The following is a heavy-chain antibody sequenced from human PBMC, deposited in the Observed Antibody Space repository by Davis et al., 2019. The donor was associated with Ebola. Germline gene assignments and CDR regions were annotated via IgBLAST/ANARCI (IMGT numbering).Heavy chain of an antibody. J-gene: IGHJ5*02. CDR3: AGDIRRGENYGWFDP. CDR2: ISATDRYT. CDR1: GLTFSSYN. Sequence: PGGSLRLSCAGSGLTFSSYNMNWIRQAPGKVLEWVSSISATDRYTYYVDAVGGRFTISRDNARDSVYLQMNSLRVEDTAIYFCAGDIRRGENYGWFDPWGHGTLVTVSS. D-gene: IGHD4/OR15-4a*01. V-gene: IGHV3-21*06.